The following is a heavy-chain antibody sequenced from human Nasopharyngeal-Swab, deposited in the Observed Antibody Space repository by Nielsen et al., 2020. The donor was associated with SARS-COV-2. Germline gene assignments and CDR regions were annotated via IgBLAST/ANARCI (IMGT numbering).Heavy chain of an antibody. CDR2: ISSGSDSI. Sequence: GESLKISCAASGFTFSSHSMIWVRQAPGKGLEWLSSISSGSDSIPHADSVKGRFTTSRDDAQNSLYLQMNSLRDEDTAVYYCARASKMGAAAGLHPFGNWGQGALVTVSS. V-gene: IGHV3-21*06. D-gene: IGHD6-13*01. J-gene: IGHJ4*02. CDR3: ARASKMGAAAGLHPFGN. CDR1: GFTFSSHS.